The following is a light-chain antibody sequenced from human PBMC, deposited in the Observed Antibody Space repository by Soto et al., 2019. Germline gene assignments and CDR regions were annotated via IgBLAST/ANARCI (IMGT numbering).Light chain of an antibody. J-gene: IGLJ2*01. Sequence: QSVLTQPASVSGSPGQSITISCTGTSSDVGGYNYVSWYQHHPGKAPKLMIYDVTNRPSGVSNRFSGSKSGNTASLTISGLQAEDEADYYCSSYTSSKTLLFGGWTKLTVL. CDR1: SSDVGGYNY. CDR2: DVT. CDR3: SSYTSSKTLL. V-gene: IGLV2-14*03.